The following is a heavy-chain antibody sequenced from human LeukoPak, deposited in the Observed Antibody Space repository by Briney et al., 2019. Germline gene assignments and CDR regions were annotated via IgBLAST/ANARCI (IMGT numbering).Heavy chain of an antibody. Sequence: PSETLSLTCAVYGGSFSGYYWSWIRQPPGKGLEWIGEINHSGSTNYNPSLKSRVTISVDTSKNQFSLKLSSVTAADTAVYYCASHNRGREGIYWFDPWGQGTLVTVSS. D-gene: IGHD1-14*01. V-gene: IGHV4-34*01. J-gene: IGHJ5*02. CDR1: GGSFSGYY. CDR3: ASHNRGREGIYWFDP. CDR2: INHSGST.